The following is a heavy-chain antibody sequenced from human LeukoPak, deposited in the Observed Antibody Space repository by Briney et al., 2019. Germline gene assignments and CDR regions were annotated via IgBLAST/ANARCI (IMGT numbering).Heavy chain of an antibody. Sequence: GGSLRLSCAVSGFTFSSYSMNWVRQAPGKGLEWVSYISSSSSTIYYADSVKGRFTISRDNAKNSLYLQMNSLRAEDTAVYYCARDLEEYSSPPHSFDYWGQGTLVTVSS. V-gene: IGHV3-48*01. D-gene: IGHD6-6*01. J-gene: IGHJ4*02. CDR3: ARDLEEYSSPPHSFDY. CDR1: GFTFSSYS. CDR2: ISSSSSTI.